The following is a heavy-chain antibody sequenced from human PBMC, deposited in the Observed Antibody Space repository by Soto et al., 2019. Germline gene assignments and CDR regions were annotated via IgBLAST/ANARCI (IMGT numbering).Heavy chain of an antibody. J-gene: IGHJ6*02. Sequence: SVKVSCKASGYTFTTYDISWVRQAPGQGLEWMGGIIPIFGTANYAQKFQGRVTITADKSTSTAYMELSSLRSEDTAVYYCARAWIQPWAHEDFYYYGMDVWGQGTTVTVSS. CDR3: ARAWIQPWAHEDFYYYGMDV. D-gene: IGHD5-18*01. CDR1: GYTFTTYD. V-gene: IGHV1-69*06. CDR2: IIPIFGTA.